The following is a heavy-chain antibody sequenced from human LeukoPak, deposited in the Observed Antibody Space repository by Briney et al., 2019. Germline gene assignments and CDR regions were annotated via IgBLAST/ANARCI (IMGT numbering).Heavy chain of an antibody. CDR1: GFTVSSNY. J-gene: IGHJ6*02. V-gene: IGHV3-53*04. CDR3: ARLTGYSDGMDV. Sequence: SGGSLRLSCAASGFTVSSNYMSWVRQAPGKGLEWVSVIYRGGSTYYADSVKGPFTISRHNSKNTLYLQMNSLRAEDTAVYYCARLTGYSDGMDVWGQGTTVTVSS. D-gene: IGHD1-26*01. CDR2: IYRGGST.